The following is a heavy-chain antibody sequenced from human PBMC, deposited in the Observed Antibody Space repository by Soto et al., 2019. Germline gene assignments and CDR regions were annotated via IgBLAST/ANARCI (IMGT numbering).Heavy chain of an antibody. CDR3: AKTPHYDSSGYYSWFDP. D-gene: IGHD3-22*01. Sequence: ASVKVSCKASGNTVPNYAIHWVRQAPGQRLEWMGWINGDNGNTYYAENFQGRVTLTTDTSARTAYMELSSLRSDDTAVYYCAKTPHYDSSGYYSWFDPWGQGTLVTVSS. V-gene: IGHV1-3*01. CDR1: GNTVPNYA. CDR2: INGDNGNT. J-gene: IGHJ5*02.